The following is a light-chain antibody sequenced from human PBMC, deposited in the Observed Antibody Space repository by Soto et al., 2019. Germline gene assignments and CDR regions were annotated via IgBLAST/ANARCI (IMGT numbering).Light chain of an antibody. Sequence: AIQLTQSPSSLSASVGDRVTITCRASQGISSALAWYQQKPGKAPKLLIYDASSLESGVPSRFSGSVSGTDFTLNISSLQPEDFATYYCQQFNSYSALLTFGGGTKVEIK. CDR2: DAS. J-gene: IGKJ4*01. V-gene: IGKV1-13*02. CDR1: QGISSA. CDR3: QQFNSYSALLT.